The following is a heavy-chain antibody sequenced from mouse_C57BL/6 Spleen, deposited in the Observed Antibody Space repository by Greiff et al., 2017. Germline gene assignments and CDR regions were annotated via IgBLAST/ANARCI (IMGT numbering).Heavy chain of an antibody. J-gene: IGHJ1*03. CDR2: IHPNSGST. Sequence: VQLQQPGAVLVKPGASVKLSCKASGYTFTSYWMHWVKQRPGQGLEWIGMIHPNSGSTNYNEKIKSKATLTVDKSSSTAYMQLSSLTSEASAVYCCARVGYFDVWGTGATVTVAS. V-gene: IGHV1-64*01. CDR3: ARVGYFDV. CDR1: GYTFTSYW.